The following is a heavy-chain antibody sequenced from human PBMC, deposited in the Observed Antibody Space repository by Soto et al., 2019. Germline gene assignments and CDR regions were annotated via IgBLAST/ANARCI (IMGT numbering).Heavy chain of an antibody. V-gene: IGHV3-7*01. Sequence: EVQLVESGGGLVQPGGSLRLSCADSGFRFRDYWMYWVRQTPGKGLEWVANIKQDGSEKYYVDSVKGRFTISRDNARNSLFLQMDGLRAEDTAVYFCARVTTMGGYWGQGTLVTVSS. CDR1: GFRFRDYW. CDR2: IKQDGSEK. CDR3: ARVTTMGGY. J-gene: IGHJ4*02. D-gene: IGHD4-17*01.